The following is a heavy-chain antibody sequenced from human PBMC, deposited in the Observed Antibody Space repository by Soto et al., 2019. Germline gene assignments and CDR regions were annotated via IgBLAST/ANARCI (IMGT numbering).Heavy chain of an antibody. CDR1: GFTFSSYA. Sequence: GGSLRLSCSASGFTFSSYAMHWVRQAPGKGLEYVSAISSNGGSTYYADSVKGRFTISRDNSKNTLYLQMSSLRAEDTAVYYCVKADCSSTSCYPDFDYWGQGTLVTVS. CDR3: VKADCSSTSCYPDFDY. CDR2: ISSNGGST. D-gene: IGHD2-2*01. J-gene: IGHJ4*02. V-gene: IGHV3-64D*08.